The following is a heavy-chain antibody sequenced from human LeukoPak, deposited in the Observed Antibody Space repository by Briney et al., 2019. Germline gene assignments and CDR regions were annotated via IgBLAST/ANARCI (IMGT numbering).Heavy chain of an antibody. CDR1: GFTFRNAW. V-gene: IGHV3-15*01. Sequence: GGSQRLSCAASGFTFRNAWMSWVRQAPGKGLEWVGRLKSKTDGWTTDYAAAVKGRFTISRDDSKNTLYLQMNSLKTEHTAVYYCTTVGDHSIQQQLGVDYWGQGTLVTVSS. D-gene: IGHD6-13*01. CDR2: LKSKTDGWTT. CDR3: TTVGDHSIQQQLGVDY. J-gene: IGHJ4*02.